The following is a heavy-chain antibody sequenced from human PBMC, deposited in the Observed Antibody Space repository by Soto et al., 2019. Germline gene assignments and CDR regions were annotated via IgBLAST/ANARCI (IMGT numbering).Heavy chain of an antibody. CDR1: GFTVSSRY. Sequence: EVHLVESGGGLVQPGGSLGLSCTASGFTVSSRYMSWVRQAPGKGLEWVSVIYNDGSAYYADSVKGRFTISRDDSKNTLHLQMNSLRVEDTAVYYCAVDSYMAYWGQGTLVTVSS. D-gene: IGHD3-16*01. CDR2: IYNDGSA. V-gene: IGHV3-66*01. CDR3: AVDSYMAY. J-gene: IGHJ4*02.